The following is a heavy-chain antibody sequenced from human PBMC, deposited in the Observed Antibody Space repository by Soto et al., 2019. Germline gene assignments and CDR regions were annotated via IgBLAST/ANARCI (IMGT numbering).Heavy chain of an antibody. J-gene: IGHJ5*02. CDR1: GFTFTNSA. D-gene: IGHD1-26*01. CDR3: GGEEGYL. Sequence: QMHLVQSGPEVKKPGTSVKVSCKASGFTFTNSAVQWVRQARGQRLEWMGWIVVGSGDTKYAQKFQGRVTLTRDMSTSTAYMELSSLKSEDTAVYYCGGEEGYLWGQGTLVTVSS. V-gene: IGHV1-58*01. CDR2: IVVGSGDT.